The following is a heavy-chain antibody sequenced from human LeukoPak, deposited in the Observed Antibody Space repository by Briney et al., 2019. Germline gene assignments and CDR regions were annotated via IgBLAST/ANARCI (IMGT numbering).Heavy chain of an antibody. V-gene: IGHV3-23*01. CDR3: AKDPVNWGQDSGAFDI. CDR2: IAGDGAST. CDR1: GLTFSNYA. D-gene: IGHD3-16*01. J-gene: IGHJ3*02. Sequence: GGSLRLSCAASGLTFSNYAMTWVRQAPGKGLEWVSTIAGDGASTYYADSVKGRFTISRDNSKNTLYLQMNSLRAEDTAVYYCAKDPVNWGQDSGAFDIWGQGTMVTVSS.